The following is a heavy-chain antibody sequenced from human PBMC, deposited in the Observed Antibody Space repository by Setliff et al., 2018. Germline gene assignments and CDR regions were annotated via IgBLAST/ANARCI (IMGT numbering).Heavy chain of an antibody. CDR3: ARDGELPDYWYFDL. Sequence: SETLSLTCTVSGGSISSHYWSWIRQPPGKGLEWIGYIYYSGSTNYNPSLKSRVTISVDTSKNQFSLKLSSVTAADTAVYYCARDGELPDYWYFDLWGRGTLVTVSS. J-gene: IGHJ2*01. CDR1: GGSISSHY. CDR2: IYYSGST. V-gene: IGHV4-59*11. D-gene: IGHD2-15*01.